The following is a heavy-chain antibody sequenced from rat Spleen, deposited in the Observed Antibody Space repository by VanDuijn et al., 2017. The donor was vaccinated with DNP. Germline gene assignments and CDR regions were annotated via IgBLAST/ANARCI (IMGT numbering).Heavy chain of an antibody. Sequence: EVLLVESDGGLVQPGRSLKLSCAVSGFTFSDYYMAWVRQAPAKGLEWVASISYDGSSTYYRDSVKGRFTISRDNAQSTLYLQMDSLRSEDTATYYCARHRTISPYYYAMDAWGQGASVTVSS. V-gene: IGHV5-7*01. CDR3: ARHRTISPYYYAMDA. CDR2: ISYDGSST. CDR1: GFTFSDYY. J-gene: IGHJ4*01.